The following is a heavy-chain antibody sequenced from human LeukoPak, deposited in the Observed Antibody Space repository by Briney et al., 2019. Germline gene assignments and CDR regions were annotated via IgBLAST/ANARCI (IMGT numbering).Heavy chain of an antibody. J-gene: IGHJ6*03. D-gene: IGHD3-3*01. CDR1: GGSFSGYY. V-gene: IGHV4-34*01. Sequence: PSETLSLTCAVYGGSFSGYYWSWIRQPPGKGLEWIGEINHSGSTNYNPSLKSRVTISVDTSKDQFSLKLSSVTAADTAVYYCARVLCEGFWSGYYYYYYYMDVWGKGTTVTVSS. CDR2: INHSGST. CDR3: ARVLCEGFWSGYYYYYYYMDV.